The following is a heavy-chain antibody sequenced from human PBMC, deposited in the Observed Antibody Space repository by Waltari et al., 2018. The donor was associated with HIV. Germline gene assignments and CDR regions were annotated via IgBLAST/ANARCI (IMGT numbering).Heavy chain of an antibody. D-gene: IGHD4-17*01. CDR2: ISYSGSA. CDR3: AGAPNGDFSWLDP. J-gene: IGHJ5*02. Sequence: QLQLQESGPGLVKPSETLSLTCTVSGGSVTSSTYYWGWIRQAPGWGLEWIGAISYSGSAYDNPSLESRVTISLDTSKNQFSLKLQSVTAADTAVYYCAGAPNGDFSWLDPWGQGTLVTVSS. CDR1: GGSVTSSTYY. V-gene: IGHV4-39*07.